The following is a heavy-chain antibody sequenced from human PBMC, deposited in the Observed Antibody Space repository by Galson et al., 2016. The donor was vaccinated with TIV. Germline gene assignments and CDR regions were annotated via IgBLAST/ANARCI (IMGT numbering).Heavy chain of an antibody. CDR1: GDSVSTNSAA. V-gene: IGHV6-1*01. CDR2: TYYRSKWYN. D-gene: IGHD3-3*01. J-gene: IGHJ4*02. Sequence: CAISGDSVSTNSAAWNWIRQSPSRGLEWLGRTYYRSKWYNDYALSVKSRVSIITDTSKNQFPLQQNSVTPEDTAVYCCVRADTSFGVVIHFDCWGQGTLVPVSS. CDR3: VRADTSFGVVIHFDC.